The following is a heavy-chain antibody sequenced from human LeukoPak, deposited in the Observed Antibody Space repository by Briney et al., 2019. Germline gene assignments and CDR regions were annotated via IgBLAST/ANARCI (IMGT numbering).Heavy chain of an antibody. CDR2: FDPEDGET. CDR1: GYTLTELS. J-gene: IGHJ4*02. CDR3: ATLRKIYDFWSGYYDLLDFDY. V-gene: IGHV1-24*01. D-gene: IGHD3-3*01. Sequence: SSETVSCKVCGYTLTELSMHWVRQAPGKGLEWMGGFDPEDGETIYAQKFQGRVTMTEDTSTDTAYMELSSLRSEDTAMYYCATLRKIYDFWSGYYDLLDFDYWGQGTLVTVSS.